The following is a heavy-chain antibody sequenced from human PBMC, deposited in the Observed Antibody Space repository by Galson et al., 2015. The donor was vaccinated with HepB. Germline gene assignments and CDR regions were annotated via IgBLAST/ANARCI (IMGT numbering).Heavy chain of an antibody. CDR2: ISQDGSEK. CDR1: GFTFSNYR. V-gene: IGHV3-7*03. Sequence: SLRLSCADSGFTFSNYRMTWVRQAPGEGLEWVANISQDGSEKYYVNSVKGRFTISRDNAKNSLYLQMSSLRVEDTAVYYCTRDGAYGDYAHNSYYGMDLWGQGTAVTVSS. CDR3: TRDGAYGDYAHNSYYGMDL. J-gene: IGHJ6*02. D-gene: IGHD4-17*01.